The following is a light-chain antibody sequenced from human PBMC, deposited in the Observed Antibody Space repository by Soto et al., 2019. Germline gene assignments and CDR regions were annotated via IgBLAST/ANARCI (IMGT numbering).Light chain of an antibody. Sequence: EIVLTQSPGTLSLSPGEGATLSCRDSQSVSSSYLAWYQQRPGQAPRLFIYGAYRRGTGITDRFSGSGSGTDFTLNISRLQPEDFAVCYCQHYVRSLTVVGGTKVEIK. CDR1: QSVSSSY. J-gene: IGKJ4*01. CDR2: GAY. CDR3: QHYVRSLT. V-gene: IGKV3-20*01.